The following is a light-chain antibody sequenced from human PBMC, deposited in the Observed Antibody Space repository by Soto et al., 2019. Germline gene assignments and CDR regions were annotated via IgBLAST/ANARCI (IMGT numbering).Light chain of an antibody. CDR2: GDN. V-gene: IGLV1-40*01. Sequence: QLVLTQAPSASGAPGQRVTISCSGSYSNIVNNLVAWYQLLPGTAPKLLIYGDNNRPSGVPDRFSGSKSGTSASLAIIRLQAEDEGDYYCQSYDLSLRNYVFGSGTKLTVL. CDR1: YSNIVNNL. J-gene: IGLJ1*01. CDR3: QSYDLSLRNYV.